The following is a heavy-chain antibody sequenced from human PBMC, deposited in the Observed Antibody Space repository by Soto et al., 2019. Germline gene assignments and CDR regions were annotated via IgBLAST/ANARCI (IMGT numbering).Heavy chain of an antibody. J-gene: IGHJ6*02. CDR2: IDPSDSYT. CDR3: ARHKSRDYGDYRHYYGMDV. D-gene: IGHD4-17*01. Sequence: PGESLKISCKGSGYSFTSYWISWVRQMPGKGLEWMGRIDPSDSYTNYSPSFQGHVTISADKSISTAYLQWSSLKASDTAMYYCARHKSRDYGDYRHYYGMDVWGQGTTVTVSS. V-gene: IGHV5-10-1*01. CDR1: GYSFTSYW.